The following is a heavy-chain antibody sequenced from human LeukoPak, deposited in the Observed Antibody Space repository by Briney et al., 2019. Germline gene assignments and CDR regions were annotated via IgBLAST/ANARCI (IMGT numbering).Heavy chain of an antibody. J-gene: IGHJ4*02. CDR3: ARISPRFYGSGSYYPRGYFDY. Sequence: SSETLSLTCAVYGGSFSGYYWSWIRQPPGKGLEWIGEINHSGSTNYNQSLKSRVTISVDTSKNQFSLKLSSVTAADTAVYYCARISPRFYGSGSYYPRGYFDYWGQGTLVTVSS. CDR2: INHSGST. CDR1: GGSFSGYY. D-gene: IGHD3-10*01. V-gene: IGHV4-34*01.